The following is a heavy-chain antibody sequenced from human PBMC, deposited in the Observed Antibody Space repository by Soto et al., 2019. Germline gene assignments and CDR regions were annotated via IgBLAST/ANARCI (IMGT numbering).Heavy chain of an antibody. CDR3: ATSFGDYGY. J-gene: IGHJ4*02. CDR2: IDPGDSYT. V-gene: IGHV5-10-1*01. D-gene: IGHD4-17*01. CDR1: GYSFTSYW. Sequence: GESLKISCKASGYSFTSYWISWVRQMPGKGLEWMGRIDPGDSYTNYSPSFQGHVSFSVDKSTSTAYLQWSSLKASDGATYYCATSFGDYGYWGQGTLVTVSS.